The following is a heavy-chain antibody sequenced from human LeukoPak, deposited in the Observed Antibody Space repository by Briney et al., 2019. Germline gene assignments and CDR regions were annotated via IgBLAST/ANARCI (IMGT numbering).Heavy chain of an antibody. J-gene: IGHJ6*03. Sequence: ASVKVSCKASGYTFTSYAMNWVRQAPGQGLEWMGWINTNTGNPTYAQGFTGRFVFSLDTSVSTAYLQISSLKAEDTAVYYCAREGDCSSTSCYASYYYYYYYYMDVWGKGTTVTVSS. CDR2: INTNTGNP. V-gene: IGHV7-4-1*02. CDR3: AREGDCSSTSCYASYYYYYYYYMDV. CDR1: GYTFTSYA. D-gene: IGHD2-2*01.